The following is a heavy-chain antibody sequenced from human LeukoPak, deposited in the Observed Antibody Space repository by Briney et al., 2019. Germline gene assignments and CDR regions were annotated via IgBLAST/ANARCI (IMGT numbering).Heavy chain of an antibody. CDR1: GYTFTGYY. V-gene: IGHV1-2*02. CDR3: AGSVSIFRYSSGWHYFDY. D-gene: IGHD6-19*01. Sequence: ASVTVSCKASGYTFTGYYMHWVRQAPGQGLEWMGWINPNSGGTNYAQKFQGRVTMTRDTSISTAYMELSRLRSDGTAVYYCAGSVSIFRYSSGWHYFDYWGQGTLVTVSS. J-gene: IGHJ4*02. CDR2: INPNSGGT.